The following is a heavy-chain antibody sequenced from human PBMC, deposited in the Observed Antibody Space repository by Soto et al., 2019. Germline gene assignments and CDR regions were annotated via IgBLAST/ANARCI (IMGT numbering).Heavy chain of an antibody. CDR1: GFTFSSYW. J-gene: IGHJ3*01. Sequence: EERLVESGGGLVQPGGSLRLSCAASGFTFSSYWMTWVRQAPGKGLEWVANIKKDESKKSYLDSVRGRFTISRDNAKNSLYLQMDSLTAEDTALYYCARDVSTGSSSWYCDACDLWGQGTMVTVSS. CDR2: IKKDESKK. D-gene: IGHD6-13*01. V-gene: IGHV3-7*05. CDR3: ARDVSTGSSSWYCDACDL.